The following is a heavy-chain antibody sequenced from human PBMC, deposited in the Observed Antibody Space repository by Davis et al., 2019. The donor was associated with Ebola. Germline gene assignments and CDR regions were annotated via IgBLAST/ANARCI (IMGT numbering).Heavy chain of an antibody. J-gene: IGHJ2*01. CDR3: ARGLLWFGESPDWYFDL. V-gene: IGHV3-33*01. CDR1: GFTFSSYG. Sequence: SLKISCAASGFTFSSYGMHWVRQAPGKGLEWVAVIWYDGSNKYYADSVMGRFTISRDNSENTLYLQMNSLRAEDTAVYYCARGLLWFGESPDWYFDLWGRGTLVTVSS. CDR2: IWYDGSNK. D-gene: IGHD3-10*01.